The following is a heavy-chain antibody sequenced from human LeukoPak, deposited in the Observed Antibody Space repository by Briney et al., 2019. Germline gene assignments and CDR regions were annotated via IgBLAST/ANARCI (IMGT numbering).Heavy chain of an antibody. V-gene: IGHV3-33*01. CDR2: IWYDGSNQ. Sequence: GRSLRLSCAASGFTFSTYAMHWVRQAPGKGLEWVAGIWYDGSNQYYADSVKGRFSISRDNSKNTVYLQMNGLRAEDTALYYCASLKQGAYYYDSSGYYYPDYWGQGTLVTVSS. J-gene: IGHJ4*02. CDR1: GFTFSTYA. CDR3: ASLKQGAYYYDSSGYYYPDY. D-gene: IGHD3-22*01.